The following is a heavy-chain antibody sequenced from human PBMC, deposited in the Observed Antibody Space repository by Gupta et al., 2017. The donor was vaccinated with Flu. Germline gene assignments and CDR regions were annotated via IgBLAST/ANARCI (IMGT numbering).Heavy chain of an antibody. Sequence: INGGGQAPGQGLEWMGGIILVFGPTNYAQKFQGRVTITADESTSTAYMELSSLRSEDTAVYYCARKGGGHCSGGTCYSFDYWGQGTLVTVSS. V-gene: IGHV1-69*01. CDR3: ARKGGGHCSGGTCYSFDY. D-gene: IGHD2-15*01. CDR2: IILVFGPT. J-gene: IGHJ4*02.